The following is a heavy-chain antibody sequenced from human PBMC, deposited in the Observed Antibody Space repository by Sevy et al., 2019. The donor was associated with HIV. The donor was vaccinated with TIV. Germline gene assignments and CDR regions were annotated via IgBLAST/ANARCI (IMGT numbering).Heavy chain of an antibody. CDR1: GFIFSSYW. Sequence: GGSLRLSCAASGFIFSSYWMSWVRQAPGKGLEWVANINQDGSEKQYVDSVKGRFSISRDNAKNSLYLQMNSLRPEDTAVYYCARDRCTITSCHEGNWFDPWGQGTLVTVSS. CDR3: ARDRCTITSCHEGNWFDP. CDR2: INQDGSEK. V-gene: IGHV3-7*01. J-gene: IGHJ5*02. D-gene: IGHD2-2*01.